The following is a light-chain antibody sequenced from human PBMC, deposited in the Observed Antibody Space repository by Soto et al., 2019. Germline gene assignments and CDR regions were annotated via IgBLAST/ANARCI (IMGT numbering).Light chain of an antibody. V-gene: IGKV3-11*01. CDR3: QQRSTMSPAFT. Sequence: TLSLSPGERATLSCRASQAFGWYLAWYQQKPGQAPRLLIYDASKRATGIPDRFSGSGSGTDFTLTISSLEPEDFAVYYCQQRSTMSPAFTFGGATKMDI. J-gene: IGKJ4*01. CDR1: QAFGWY. CDR2: DAS.